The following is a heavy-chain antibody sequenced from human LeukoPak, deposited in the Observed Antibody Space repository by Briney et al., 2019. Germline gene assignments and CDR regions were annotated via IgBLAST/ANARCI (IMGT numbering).Heavy chain of an antibody. CDR1: GGSISSFY. CDR2: IYYSGTT. Sequence: SETLSLTCTVSGGSISSFYWNWIRLPPGKGLELIGYIYYSGTTNYNPSLKSRVTISVDSSKNQFSLKLSSVTAADAAVYYCASTILGYCSGGSCYEFDYWGQGTLVTVSS. J-gene: IGHJ4*02. V-gene: IGHV4-59*08. CDR3: ASTILGYCSGGSCYEFDY. D-gene: IGHD2-15*01.